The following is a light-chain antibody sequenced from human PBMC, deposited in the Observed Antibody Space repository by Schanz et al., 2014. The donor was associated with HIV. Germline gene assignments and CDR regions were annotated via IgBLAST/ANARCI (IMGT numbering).Light chain of an antibody. CDR3: QQHGYSPYT. CDR1: QSVSSS. CDR2: RAS. J-gene: IGKJ2*01. Sequence: EIVMTQSPATLSASPGERATLSCRASQSVSSSVPWYQQRPGQAPRLLIYRASTRATGIPARFSGSGSGTDFTLTISRLEPEDFAVYYCQQHGYSPYTFGQGTKLEIK. V-gene: IGKV3-15*01.